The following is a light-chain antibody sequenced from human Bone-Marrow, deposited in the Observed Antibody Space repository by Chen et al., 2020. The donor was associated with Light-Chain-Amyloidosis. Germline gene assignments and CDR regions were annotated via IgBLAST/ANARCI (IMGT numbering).Light chain of an antibody. CDR3: LLSYSGFRV. V-gene: IGLV7-46*01. Sequence: QAVVTQESSLPVSPGETVTLTCGSSTGPVTSDHHPYWFQQKPGQAPRTLIYDASYKHSWTPVRVSGSLLGGKATLTLSGAQPDDEADYYCLLSYSGFRVFGGGTKLTVL. CDR2: DAS. J-gene: IGLJ2*01. CDR1: TGPVTSDHH.